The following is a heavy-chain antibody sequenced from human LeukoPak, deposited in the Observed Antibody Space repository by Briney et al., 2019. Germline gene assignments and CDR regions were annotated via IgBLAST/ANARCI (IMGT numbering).Heavy chain of an antibody. D-gene: IGHD1-1*01. CDR3: ARESGLEGKLDLDY. J-gene: IGHJ4*02. CDR2: IYYGGST. Sequence: SETLSLTCSVSGGSISSSSYYWGWIRQPPGKGLEWIGSIYYGGSTYYNPSLKSRVTISVDTSKNQFSLKLSSVTAADTAVYYCARESGLEGKLDLDYWGQGTLVTVSS. V-gene: IGHV4-39*02. CDR1: GGSISSSSYY.